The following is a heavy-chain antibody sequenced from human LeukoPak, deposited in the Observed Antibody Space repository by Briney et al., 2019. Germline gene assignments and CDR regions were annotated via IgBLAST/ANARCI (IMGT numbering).Heavy chain of an antibody. Sequence: SQTLSLTCAISGDSVSSNSAAWNWIRQSPSRGLEWLGRTYYRSKWYNDYAVSVKSRITINPDTSKNQFSLQLNSVTPEDTAVYYCARDDIVEGVDYCYGMDVWGKGTTVTVSS. CDR1: GDSVSSNSAA. CDR2: TYYRSKWYN. J-gene: IGHJ6*04. CDR3: ARDDIVEGVDYCYGMDV. D-gene: IGHD2-15*01. V-gene: IGHV6-1*01.